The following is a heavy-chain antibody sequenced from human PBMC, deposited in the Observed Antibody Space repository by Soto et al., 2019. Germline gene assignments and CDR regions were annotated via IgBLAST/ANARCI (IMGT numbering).Heavy chain of an antibody. CDR1: GYTFTSYG. V-gene: IGHV1-18*01. CDR2: ISAYNGNT. J-gene: IGHJ6*02. CDR3: AGSSGYYYPSEEADYYYGMDV. D-gene: IGHD3-22*01. Sequence: GASVKVSCKASGYTFTSYGISWVRQAPGQGLEWMGWISAYNGNTNYAQKLQGRVTMTTDTSTSTAYMELRSLRSDDTAVYYCAGSSGYYYPSEEADYYYGMDVWGQGTTVTVSS.